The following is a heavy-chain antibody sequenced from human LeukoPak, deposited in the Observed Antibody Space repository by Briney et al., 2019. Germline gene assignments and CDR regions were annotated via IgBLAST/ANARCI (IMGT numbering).Heavy chain of an antibody. CDR2: IGSSSSYI. Sequence: GGSLRLSCAASGFTFSSYSMNWVRQAPGKGLEWVSSIGSSSSYIYYADSVKGRFTISRDNAKNSLYLRMNSLRAEDTAVYYCARVSGYSNYFDYWGQGTLVTVSS. CDR3: ARVSGYSNYFDY. D-gene: IGHD4-11*01. V-gene: IGHV3-21*01. CDR1: GFTFSSYS. J-gene: IGHJ4*02.